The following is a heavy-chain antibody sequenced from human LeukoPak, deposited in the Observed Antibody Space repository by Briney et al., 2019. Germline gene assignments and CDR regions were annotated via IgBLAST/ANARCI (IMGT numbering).Heavy chain of an antibody. D-gene: IGHD2-15*01. V-gene: IGHV1-18*01. CDR2: VSAYADNT. Sequence: ASVKVSCKASGYTFTNYGITWVRQAPGQGLEWMGWVSAYADNTNYVQKIQGRVTMTTDTSTSTAYKELRSLRPDDTAVYYCARDCIGCHGFDYWGQGTLVTVSS. CDR1: GYTFTNYG. J-gene: IGHJ4*02. CDR3: ARDCIGCHGFDY.